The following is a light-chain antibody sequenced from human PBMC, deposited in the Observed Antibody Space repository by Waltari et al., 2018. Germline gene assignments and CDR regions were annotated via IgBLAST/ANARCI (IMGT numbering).Light chain of an antibody. V-gene: IGKV2-30*01. J-gene: IGKJ4*01. Sequence: DVVMTQSPLSLPVTLGQPASISCRSSQSLVYRDGNTILNWFQQRPGQSPRRLIYKVSNRDSGVPDKFSGSGSGTDFTLKISRVEAEDVGVYYCMQGTHWPVTFGGGTKVEIK. CDR1: QSLVYRDGNTI. CDR2: KVS. CDR3: MQGTHWPVT.